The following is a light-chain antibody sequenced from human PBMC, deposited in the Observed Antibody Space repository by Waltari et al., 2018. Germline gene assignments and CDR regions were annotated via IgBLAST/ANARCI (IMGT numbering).Light chain of an antibody. CDR3: QQYGSTPRT. Sequence: EIVLSPSPGTLSLSPGERATLSCRASQSVSSRYFAWYQQKPGQAPRLLISGASSRATGIPDMFSGSGSVTDFTLTISRLEPEEFAVYYCQQYGSTPRTFGGGTKVEIK. CDR2: GAS. CDR1: QSVSSRY. J-gene: IGKJ4*01. V-gene: IGKV3-20*01.